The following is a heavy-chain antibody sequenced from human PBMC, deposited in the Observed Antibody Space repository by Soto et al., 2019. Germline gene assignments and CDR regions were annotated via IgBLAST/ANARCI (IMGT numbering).Heavy chain of an antibody. CDR1: GFTFSSYS. Sequence: PGGSLRLSCAASGFTFSSYSMNWVRQAPGKGLEWVAVISYDGSNKYYADSVKGRFTISRANSKSTLYLQMNSLRAEDTAVYYCARGDAVYMTTVTNGIDYYYGMDVWGQGTTVTVSS. J-gene: IGHJ6*02. D-gene: IGHD4-4*01. V-gene: IGHV3-30*03. CDR2: ISYDGSNK. CDR3: ARGDAVYMTTVTNGIDYYYGMDV.